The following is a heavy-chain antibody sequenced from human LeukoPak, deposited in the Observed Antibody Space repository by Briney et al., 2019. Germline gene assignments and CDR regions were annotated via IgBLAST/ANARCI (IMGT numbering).Heavy chain of an antibody. J-gene: IGHJ4*02. V-gene: IGHV1-18*01. CDR2: ISAYNGNT. D-gene: IGHD2-15*01. CDR3: AREEYCSGGSCYYFDY. CDR1: GYTFTSYG. Sequence: ASVKVSCKASGYTFTSYGISWVRQAPGQGLEWMGWISAYNGNTNYAQKLQGRVTMTTDTSTSTAYMELRSLRFDDTAVYYCAREEYCSGGSCYYFDYWGQGTLVTVSS.